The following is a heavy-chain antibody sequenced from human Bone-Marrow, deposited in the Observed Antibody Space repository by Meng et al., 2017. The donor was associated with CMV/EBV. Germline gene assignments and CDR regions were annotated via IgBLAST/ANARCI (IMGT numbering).Heavy chain of an antibody. CDR2: IYHSGST. D-gene: IGHD3-16*02. J-gene: IGHJ4*02. Sequence: SETLSLTCTVSGYSISSGYYWGWIRQPPGKGLEWIGSIYHSGSTYYNPSLKSRVTISVDTSKNQFSLKLSSVTAADTAVDYCARGLYDYVWGSFRYWGQGTLVTVSS. CDR1: GYSISSGYY. V-gene: IGHV4-38-2*02. CDR3: ARGLYDYVWGSFRY.